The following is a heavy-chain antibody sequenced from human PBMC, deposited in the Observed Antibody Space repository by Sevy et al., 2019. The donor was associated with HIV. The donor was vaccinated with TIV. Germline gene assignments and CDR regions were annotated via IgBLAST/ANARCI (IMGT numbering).Heavy chain of an antibody. CDR1: GGSINSDH. CDR3: ARRYDFDI. J-gene: IGHJ3*02. Sequence: SESLSLTCTVSGGSINSDHWNWIRQPPGKGLEWIGYVYYTGGTNYNPSLKNRVTISVDRTKNQFSLKLTSVTAADTAVYYCARRYDFDIWGQGTMVTFSS. D-gene: IGHD1-20*01. CDR2: VYYTGGT. V-gene: IGHV4-59*08.